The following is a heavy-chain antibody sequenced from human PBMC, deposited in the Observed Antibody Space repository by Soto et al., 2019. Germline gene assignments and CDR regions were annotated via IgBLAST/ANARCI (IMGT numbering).Heavy chain of an antibody. CDR2: IYYSGST. J-gene: IGHJ6*02. V-gene: IGHV4-31*03. CDR3: ARTGAIMVRGQRDYYYGMDV. Sequence: PSETLSLTCTVSGGSISSGGYYWSRIRQHPGKGLEWIGYIYYSGSTYYNPSLKSRVTISVDTSKNQFSLKLSSVTAADTAVYYCARTGAIMVRGQRDYYYGMDVWGQGTTVTVSS. CDR1: GGSISSGGYY. D-gene: IGHD3-10*01.